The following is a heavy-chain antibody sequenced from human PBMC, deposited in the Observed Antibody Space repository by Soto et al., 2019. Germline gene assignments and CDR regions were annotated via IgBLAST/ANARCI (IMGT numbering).Heavy chain of an antibody. V-gene: IGHV5-10-1*01. CDR1: GYIFSDYW. Sequence: PGESLDTSCKASGYIFSDYWISGVRQMPGKGREWMGRGDPGYSYPTYSPSFQGHVTISTDKSVDPAYLQWSSLKASDTAMYFCARQTLYGKFYDTNFDYWGQGTPVTVSS. D-gene: IGHD3-16*01. CDR2: GDPGYSYP. J-gene: IGHJ4*02. CDR3: ARQTLYGKFYDTNFDY.